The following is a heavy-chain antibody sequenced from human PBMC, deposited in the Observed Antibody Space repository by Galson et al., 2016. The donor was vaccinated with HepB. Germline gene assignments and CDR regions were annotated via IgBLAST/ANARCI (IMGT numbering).Heavy chain of an antibody. J-gene: IGHJ4*02. CDR1: GGSISSYY. V-gene: IGHV4-59*01. D-gene: IGHD5-12*01. Sequence: LSLTCTVSGGSISSYYWSWIRQSPGKGLEWIGHIDYSGSSNYNPSLKGRVTMSIDASENYFSLNLKSVTAADTALYYCARGDIVATIGVFDYWGQGALVTVSS. CDR2: IDYSGSS. CDR3: ARGDIVATIGVFDY.